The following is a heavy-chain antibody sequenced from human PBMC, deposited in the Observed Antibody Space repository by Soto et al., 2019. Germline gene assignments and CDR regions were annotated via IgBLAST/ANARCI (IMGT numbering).Heavy chain of an antibody. CDR1: GGSITRRSSY. Sequence: SETLSLTCIVSGGSITRRSSYWAWIRQPPGKGLEWVGTFYDGNTYHNPSLRSRITIAVDTSKNQFSLKLNSVAAADTAFYYCATTRGLAVGGSFDYWGQGMLVTSPQ. V-gene: IGHV4-39*01. CDR3: ATTRGLAVGGSFDY. J-gene: IGHJ4*02. CDR2: FYDGNT. D-gene: IGHD3-10*01.